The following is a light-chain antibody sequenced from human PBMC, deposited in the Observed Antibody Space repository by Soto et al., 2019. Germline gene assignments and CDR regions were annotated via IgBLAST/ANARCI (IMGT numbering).Light chain of an antibody. CDR2: GAS. J-gene: IGKJ1*01. CDR3: QQTYATPIT. V-gene: IGKV1-39*01. Sequence: DIQMTQSPSTLSGSVGDRVTITFRASHPISNYLNWYQHRPGKAPKLLIYGASTLQSGVPSRFSGSESGTDFTLTITSLQPEDCATYYCQQTYATPITFGQGTKVDIK. CDR1: HPISNY.